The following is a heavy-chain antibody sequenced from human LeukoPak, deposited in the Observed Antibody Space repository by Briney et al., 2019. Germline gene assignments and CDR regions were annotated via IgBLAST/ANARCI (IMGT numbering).Heavy chain of an antibody. CDR2: ISYDGSNK. D-gene: IGHD5-12*01. CDR1: GFTFSSHA. J-gene: IGHJ4*02. Sequence: GGSLGLSCAASGFTFSSHAMHWVRQAPGKGLEWVAVISYDGSNKYYADSAKGRFTISRDNSKNTLYLQMNSLRAEDTAVYYCAREYSGYDYVEAFDYWGQGTLVTVSS. V-gene: IGHV3-30-3*01. CDR3: AREYSGYDYVEAFDY.